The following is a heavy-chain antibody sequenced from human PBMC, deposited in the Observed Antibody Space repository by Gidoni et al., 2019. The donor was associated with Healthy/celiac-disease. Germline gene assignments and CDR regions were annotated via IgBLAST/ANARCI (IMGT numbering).Heavy chain of an antibody. V-gene: IGHV1-18*01. D-gene: IGHD5-12*01. Sequence: LQGRVTMTTDTSTSTAYMELRSLRSDDTAVYYCARDGFAVATIPDAFDIWGQGTMVTVSS. CDR3: ARDGFAVATIPDAFDI. J-gene: IGHJ3*02.